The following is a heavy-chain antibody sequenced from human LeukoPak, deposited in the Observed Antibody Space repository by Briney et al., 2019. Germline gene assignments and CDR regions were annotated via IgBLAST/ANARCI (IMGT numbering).Heavy chain of an antibody. CDR2: IYYSGST. CDR3: ARDAAYYGGRYFDY. CDR1: GGSIRNYY. Sequence: SETLSLTCTVSGGSIRNYYWSWIRQPPGKGLEWIGYIYYSGSTNYNPSLKSRVTISVDTSKNQFSLKLSSVTAADTAVYYCARDAAYYGGRYFDYWGQGTLVTVSS. D-gene: IGHD4-23*01. J-gene: IGHJ4*02. V-gene: IGHV4-59*01.